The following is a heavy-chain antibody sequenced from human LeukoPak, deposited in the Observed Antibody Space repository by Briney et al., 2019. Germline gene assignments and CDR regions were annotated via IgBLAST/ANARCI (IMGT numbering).Heavy chain of an antibody. CDR2: IYNSGAKI. CDR1: GLTFSTYS. CDR3: AKDVAPDSGWDLDY. V-gene: IGHV3-23*01. J-gene: IGHJ4*02. Sequence: GGSLRLSCAVSGLTFSTYSMTWVRQGPGKGLEWVSSIYNSGAKIFYADSVKGRFTISRDNSKNMLYLQMNSLRVEDTAVYYCAKDVAPDSGWDLDYWGQGALVTVSS. D-gene: IGHD6-19*01.